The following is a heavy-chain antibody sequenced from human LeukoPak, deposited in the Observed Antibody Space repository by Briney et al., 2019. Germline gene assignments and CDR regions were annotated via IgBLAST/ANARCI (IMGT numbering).Heavy chain of an antibody. CDR3: AREARYYYDSSGYYYGYFDY. CDR1: GGSFSSYA. V-gene: IGHV1-18*01. CDR2: ISAYNGNT. Sequence: ASVKVSCKTSGGSFSSYAISWVRQAPGQGLEWMGWISAYNGNTNYAQKLQGRVTMTTDTSTSTAYMELRSLRSDDTAVYYCAREARYYYDSSGYYYGYFDYWGQGTLVTVSS. J-gene: IGHJ4*02. D-gene: IGHD3-22*01.